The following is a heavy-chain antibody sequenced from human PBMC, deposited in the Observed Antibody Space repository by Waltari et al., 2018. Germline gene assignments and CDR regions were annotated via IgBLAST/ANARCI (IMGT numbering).Heavy chain of an antibody. V-gene: IGHV4-4*02. CDR1: GGSISSSNW. Sequence: QVQLQKSGPGLVKPSGTLSLTCAVSGGSISSSNWWTWVRRPPGKGREWIGEIDHNGNTNYNPSLKSRVTMSVDKSKNQFSLKLRSVTAADTAIYYCARIILGATDDYSYAMDVWGQGITVTVSS. CDR3: ARIILGATDDYSYAMDV. D-gene: IGHD1-26*01. J-gene: IGHJ6*02. CDR2: IDHNGNT.